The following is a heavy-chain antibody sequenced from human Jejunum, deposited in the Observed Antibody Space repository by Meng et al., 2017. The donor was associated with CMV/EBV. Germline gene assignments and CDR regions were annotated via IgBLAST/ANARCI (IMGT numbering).Heavy chain of an antibody. CDR1: GANRSGDYY. CDR3: ASYYYDASGHNWFDA. Sequence: GANRSGDYYGSWSRQAPGKSLEWSGYIPYSGSTYYNPSRKTRITISIDTSKAQFSLKMSSVTAADTAVYYCASYYYDASGHNWFDAWGRGILVTVSS. V-gene: IGHV4-30-4*08. J-gene: IGHJ5*02. D-gene: IGHD3-22*01. CDR2: IPYSGST.